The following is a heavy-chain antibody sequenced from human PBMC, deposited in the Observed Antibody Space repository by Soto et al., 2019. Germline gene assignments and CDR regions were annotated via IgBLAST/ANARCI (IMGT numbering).Heavy chain of an antibody. CDR2: ISSSGSSI. CDR1: GLMFTDYA. Sequence: EVQLLESGGGLVQPGGSLRLSCAASGLMFTDYAMSWVRQAPGKGLEWVASISSSGSSIYYADSVKGRFTISRDNSKNTLYLQMNSLRPEDTAIYYCAKVSDVDWLFWWGQGTLVTASS. CDR3: AKVSDVDWLFW. J-gene: IGHJ4*02. V-gene: IGHV3-23*01. D-gene: IGHD3-9*01.